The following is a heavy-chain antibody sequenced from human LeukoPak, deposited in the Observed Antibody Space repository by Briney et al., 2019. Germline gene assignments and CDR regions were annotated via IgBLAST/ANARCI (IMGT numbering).Heavy chain of an antibody. J-gene: IGHJ6*02. CDR1: GGSISSSSYY. CDR2: IYYSGST. Sequence: PSETLSLTCTVSGGSISSSSYYWGWIRQPPGKGLEWIGSIYYSGSTYYNPSLKSRVTISVDTSENQFSLKLSSVTAADTAVYYCARDPPGRYYNYYYGMDVWGQGTTVTVSS. V-gene: IGHV4-39*07. D-gene: IGHD1-26*01. CDR3: ARDPPGRYYNYYYGMDV.